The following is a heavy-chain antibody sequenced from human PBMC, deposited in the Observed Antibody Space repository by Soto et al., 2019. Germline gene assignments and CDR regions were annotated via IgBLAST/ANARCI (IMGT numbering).Heavy chain of an antibody. V-gene: IGHV4-59*08. CDR1: GGSISSYY. Sequence: SETLSLTCTVSGGSISSYYWSWIRQPPGKGLELIGYIYYSGSANYNPSLKSRVTISVDTSKNRFSLKLSSVTAADTAVYYCARAYSYGYGLYFDYWGQGTLVTVSS. J-gene: IGHJ4*02. D-gene: IGHD5-18*01. CDR2: IYYSGSA. CDR3: ARAYSYGYGLYFDY.